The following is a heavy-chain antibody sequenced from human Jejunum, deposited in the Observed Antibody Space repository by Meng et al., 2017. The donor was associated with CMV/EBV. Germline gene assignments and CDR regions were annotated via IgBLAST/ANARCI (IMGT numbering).Heavy chain of an antibody. CDR2: IYSGGTT. CDR3: VRNLGYTYGLVS. CDR1: GFSVSSNY. V-gene: IGHV3-66*01. D-gene: IGHD5-18*01. J-gene: IGHJ5*02. Sequence: VEAVGGLVQRGESRSLFCAASGFSVSSNYMSWVRQAPGKGLEWVTLIYSGGTTFYADSVKGRFTISRDNSKNVLYLQMNSVRAEDTALYHCVRNLGYTYGLVSWGQGTLVTVSS.